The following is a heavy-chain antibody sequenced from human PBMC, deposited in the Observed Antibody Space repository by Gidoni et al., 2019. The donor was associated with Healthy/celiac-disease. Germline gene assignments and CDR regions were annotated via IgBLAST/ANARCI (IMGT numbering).Heavy chain of an antibody. V-gene: IGHV1-69*06. CDR3: ARDKEHDSPRRYYYYMDV. CDR1: GGTFSSYA. J-gene: IGHJ6*03. CDR2: IIPIFGTA. D-gene: IGHD3-3*01. Sequence: QVQLVQSGAEVKKPGSSVKVSCKASGGTFSSYAISWVRQAPGQGLEWMGGIIPIFGTANYAQKFQGRVTITADKSTSTAYMELSSLRSEDTAVYYCARDKEHDSPRRYYYYMDVWGKGTTVTVSS.